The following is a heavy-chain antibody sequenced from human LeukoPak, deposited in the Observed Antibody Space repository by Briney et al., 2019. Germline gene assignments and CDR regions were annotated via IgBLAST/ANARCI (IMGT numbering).Heavy chain of an antibody. CDR3: ARENSGSYREFDY. D-gene: IGHD1-26*01. CDR1: GGSISSYY. V-gene: IGHV4-4*07. CDR2: IYTSGST. Sequence: SETLSLTRTVSGGSISSYYWSWIRQPAGKGLEWIGRIYTSGSTNYNASLKSRVSMSVDTSKNQFSLKLSSVTAADTAVFYCARENSGSYREFDYWGQGTLVTVSS. J-gene: IGHJ4*02.